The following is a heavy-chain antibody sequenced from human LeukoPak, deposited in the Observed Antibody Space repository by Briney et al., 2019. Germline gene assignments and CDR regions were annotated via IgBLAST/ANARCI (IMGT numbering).Heavy chain of an antibody. CDR1: GDSVSSNSAA. D-gene: IGHD3-10*01. CDR2: TYYSSKWYN. Sequence: SQTLSLTCAISGDSVSSNSAAWNWITQSPSRGLEWQGRTYYSSKWYNDYAVSVKSRITINPDTSKNQFSLQLNSVTPEDTAVYYCARRAVRGVIGFDPWGQGTLVTVSS. J-gene: IGHJ5*02. CDR3: ARRAVRGVIGFDP. V-gene: IGHV6-1*01.